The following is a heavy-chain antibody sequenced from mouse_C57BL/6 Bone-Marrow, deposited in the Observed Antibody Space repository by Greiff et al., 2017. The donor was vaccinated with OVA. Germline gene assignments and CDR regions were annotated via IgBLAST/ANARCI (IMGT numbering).Heavy chain of an antibody. CDR3: ARFYYYGVVDD. J-gene: IGHJ2*01. CDR2: IYPSDSET. Sequence: QVQLQQPGAELVRPGSSVKLSCKASGYTFTSYRMDWVKQRPGQGLEWIGNIYPSDSETHYNQKFKDKATLTVDKSSSTAYMQLSSLTSEDSAVYYCARFYYYGVVDDWGQGTTLTVSS. D-gene: IGHD1-1*01. V-gene: IGHV1-61*01. CDR1: GYTFTSYR.